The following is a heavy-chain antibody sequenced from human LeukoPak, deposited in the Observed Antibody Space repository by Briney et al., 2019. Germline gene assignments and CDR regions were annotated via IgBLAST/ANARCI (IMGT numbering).Heavy chain of an antibody. Sequence: PGRSLRLSCAASGFTFDDYAMHWVRQAPGKGLVWVSRINSDGSSTSSADSVKGRFTISRDNAKNTLYLQMNSLRAEDTAVYYCARDGQLWLFDYWGQGTLVTVSS. CDR3: ARDGQLWLFDY. J-gene: IGHJ4*02. CDR1: GFTFDDYA. CDR2: INSDGSST. D-gene: IGHD5-18*01. V-gene: IGHV3-74*01.